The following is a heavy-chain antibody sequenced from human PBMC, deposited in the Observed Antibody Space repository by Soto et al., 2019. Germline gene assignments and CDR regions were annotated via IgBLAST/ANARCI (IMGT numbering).Heavy chain of an antibody. D-gene: IGHD2-2*03. V-gene: IGHV4-59*01. CDR3: AGFFGWQSGLDM. J-gene: IGHJ6*03. CDR1: GGSISGYY. Sequence: SETLSLTCTVSGGSISGYYWSWIRQPPGKRLEWIGYIDYYGSTNYNPSLKSRVTISVDTSKKQFSLNLGSVTAADTAIYYCAGFFGWQSGLDMWGKGTTVTFP. CDR2: IDYYGST.